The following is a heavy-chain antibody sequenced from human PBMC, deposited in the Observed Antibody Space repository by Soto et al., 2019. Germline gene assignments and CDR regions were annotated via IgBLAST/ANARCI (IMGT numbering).Heavy chain of an antibody. Sequence: ASVKVSCKASGYTFTSDGISWVRQAPGQGLEWMGWISAYNGNTNYAQKLQGRVTMATDTSTSTAYMELRRLRSDDTAVYYCARETGIRFVEWSLYEPMDVWGQGTTVIFSS. CDR2: ISAYNGNT. D-gene: IGHD3-3*01. V-gene: IGHV1-18*04. CDR3: ARETGIRFVEWSLYEPMDV. CDR1: GYTFTSDG. J-gene: IGHJ6*02.